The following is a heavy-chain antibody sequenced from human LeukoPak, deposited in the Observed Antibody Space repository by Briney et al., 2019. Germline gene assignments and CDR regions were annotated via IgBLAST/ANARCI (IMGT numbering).Heavy chain of an antibody. CDR3: ARRALDNWYFDV. D-gene: IGHD4/OR15-4a*01. J-gene: IGHJ2*01. CDR1: GDSNISYF. Sequence: NPSETLSLTCTVSGDSNISYFWSWMRQPPGKGLEWIAYINYSGSTNSNPSLKSRVTISVDTSKDEFSLRLGSLTAADTAVYYCARRALDNWYFDVWGRGTLVTVSS. CDR2: INYSGST. V-gene: IGHV4-59*08.